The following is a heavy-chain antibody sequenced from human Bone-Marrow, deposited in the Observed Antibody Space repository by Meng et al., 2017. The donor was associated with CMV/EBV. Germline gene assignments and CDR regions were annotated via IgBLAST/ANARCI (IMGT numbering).Heavy chain of an antibody. Sequence: GSLRLSCGVSGGSISSYSWTWIRQPPGKGLEWIGYIYDSGSTNYNPSLKSRVTISIDTSKNQFSLKLSSVTAADTAVYYCARDHKGYYNYYYGMDVWGQGTTVTVSS. CDR2: IYDSGST. J-gene: IGHJ6*02. CDR1: GGSISSYS. V-gene: IGHV4-59*01. D-gene: IGHD5-12*01. CDR3: ARDHKGYYNYYYGMDV.